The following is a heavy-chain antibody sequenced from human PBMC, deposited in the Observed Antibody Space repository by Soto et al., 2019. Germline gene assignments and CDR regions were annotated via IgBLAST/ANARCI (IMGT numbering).Heavy chain of an antibody. V-gene: IGHV1-2*02. Sequence: GASVKVSCKASGYIFSANYIHWVRQAPGQGLEWLGWINPHSGATNYAQKFLGRVTMSADTSASTAYMDLARLKSDDAAIYYCARMATSGTLNWFDPWGQGTLVTVSS. CDR1: GYIFSANY. CDR2: INPHSGAT. CDR3: ARMATSGTLNWFDP. J-gene: IGHJ5*02.